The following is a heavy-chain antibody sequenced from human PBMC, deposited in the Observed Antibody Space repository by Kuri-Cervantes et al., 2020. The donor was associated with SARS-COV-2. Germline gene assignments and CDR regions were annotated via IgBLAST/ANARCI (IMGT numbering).Heavy chain of an antibody. Sequence: GESLKISCAASGFNFRTYGLHWVRQAPGKGLEWVALISFDGSNKYYADSVKGRFTISRDNSKNTLYLQMNSLRTEDTAVYYCASSGSPYYYYGMDVWGQGTTVTVSS. V-gene: IGHV3-30*03. CDR2: ISFDGSNK. CDR1: GFNFRTYG. D-gene: IGHD1-26*01. CDR3: ASSGSPYYYYGMDV. J-gene: IGHJ6*02.